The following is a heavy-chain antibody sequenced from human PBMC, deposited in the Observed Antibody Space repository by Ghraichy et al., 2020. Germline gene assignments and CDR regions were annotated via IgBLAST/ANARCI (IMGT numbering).Heavy chain of an antibody. J-gene: IGHJ4*02. CDR1: GFTFGDYA. V-gene: IGHV3-49*03. CDR2: IKSEAYGGTT. D-gene: IGHD2-21*01. Sequence: GGSLRLSCTTSGFTFGDYAMSWFRQAPGKGLEWVGFIKSEAYGGTTEYAASVRCRFTISRDDTTIIAYLQMNSRETEDTAVYYCTRHCPTCTVDYWGQGTVVTVSS. CDR3: TRHCPTCTVDY.